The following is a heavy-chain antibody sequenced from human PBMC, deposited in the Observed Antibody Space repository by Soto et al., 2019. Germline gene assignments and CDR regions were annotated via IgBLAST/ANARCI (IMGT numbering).Heavy chain of an antibody. Sequence: QVQLVQSGAEVKKPGASVKVSCKASGYTFTSYDINWVRQATGQGLEWMGWMNPNSGNTGYAQKFQGRVTMTRNHSISTDYMELSSLSSEDTAVYYCARGPNYGDYNWFDPWGQGTLVTVSS. V-gene: IGHV1-8*01. CDR2: MNPNSGNT. J-gene: IGHJ5*02. CDR1: GYTFTSYD. D-gene: IGHD4-17*01. CDR3: ARGPNYGDYNWFDP.